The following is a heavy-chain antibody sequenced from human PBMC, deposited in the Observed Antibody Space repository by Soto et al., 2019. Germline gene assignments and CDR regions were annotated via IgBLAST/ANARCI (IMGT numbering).Heavy chain of an antibody. CDR1: GGTFSSYT. Sequence: GASVKVSCKASGGTFSSYTISWVRQAPGQGLEWMGRIIPILGIANYAQKFQGRVTITADKSTSTAYMELSSLRSEDTAVYYCARDHGYSYGYWDYWGQGTLVTVSS. V-gene: IGHV1-69*04. J-gene: IGHJ4*02. D-gene: IGHD5-18*01. CDR2: IIPILGIA. CDR3: ARDHGYSYGYWDY.